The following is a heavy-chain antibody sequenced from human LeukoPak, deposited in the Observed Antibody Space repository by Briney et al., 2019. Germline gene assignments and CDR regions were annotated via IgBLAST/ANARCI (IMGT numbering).Heavy chain of an antibody. CDR2: ISAYNGNT. CDR1: GYTFTSYG. D-gene: IGHD3-9*01. V-gene: IGHV1-18*01. Sequence: AASVKVSCKASGYTFTSYGISWVRQAPGQGLEWMGWISAYNGNTNYAQKLQGRVTMTTDTSTSTAYMELRSLRSDDTAVYYCARVAGILTGYLRAFDYWGQGTLVTVSS. CDR3: ARVAGILTGYLRAFDY. J-gene: IGHJ4*02.